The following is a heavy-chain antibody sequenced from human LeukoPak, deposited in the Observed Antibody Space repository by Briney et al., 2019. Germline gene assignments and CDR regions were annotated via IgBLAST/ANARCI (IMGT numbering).Heavy chain of an antibody. D-gene: IGHD3-10*01. CDR2: ISSSGSTI. J-gene: IGHJ4*02. CDR3: ARVGYYGSGNLPDY. CDR1: GFTFSSYS. Sequence: GGSLRLSCAGPGFTFSSYSMNWVRQAPGKGLEWVSYISSSGSTIYYADSVKGRFTISRDNARNSLYLQMNSLRAEDTAVYYCARVGYYGSGNLPDYWGQGTLVTVSS. V-gene: IGHV3-48*04.